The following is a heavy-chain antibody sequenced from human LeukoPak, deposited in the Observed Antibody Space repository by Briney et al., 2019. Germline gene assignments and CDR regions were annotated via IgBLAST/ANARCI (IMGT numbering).Heavy chain of an antibody. Sequence: GGSLRLSCAASGFTFSNAWMSWVRQAPGQGLEWDGRMKSKTDGGTTDYHAPVKGSFTISRAASKTTLYLQMISLKTEDTAVYYCTKDGVAGRSDYYYYMDVWGKGTTVTVSS. CDR3: TKDGVAGRSDYYYYMDV. D-gene: IGHD6-19*01. V-gene: IGHV3-15*01. CDR2: MKSKTDGGTT. J-gene: IGHJ6*03. CDR1: GFTFSNAW.